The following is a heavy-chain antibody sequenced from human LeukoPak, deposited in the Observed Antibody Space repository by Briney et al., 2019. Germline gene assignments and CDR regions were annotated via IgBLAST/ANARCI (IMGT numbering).Heavy chain of an antibody. J-gene: IGHJ5*02. CDR3: ARGGYCGGDCHNWFDP. Sequence: SETLSLTCAVYGGSFSGYYWSWIRQPPGKGLEWIGEINHSGSTNYNPSLKSRVTISVDTSKNQFSLKLSSVTAADTAVYYCARGGYCGGDCHNWFDPWGQGTLVTVSS. CDR2: INHSGST. CDR1: GGSFSGYY. D-gene: IGHD2-21*02. V-gene: IGHV4-34*01.